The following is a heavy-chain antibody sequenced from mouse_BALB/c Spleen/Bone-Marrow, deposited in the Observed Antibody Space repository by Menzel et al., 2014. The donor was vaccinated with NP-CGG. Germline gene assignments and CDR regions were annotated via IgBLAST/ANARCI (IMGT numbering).Heavy chain of an antibody. CDR2: ISCYNGAT. V-gene: IGHV1S34*01. CDR1: GYSFTGYY. Sequence: LVKTGASVKISCKASGYSFTGYYMHWVKQSHGKSLEWIGYISCYNGATSYNQNFKGKATFTVDTSSSTAYMQLNSLTSEDSAVYYCVRRGNPIVYYAMDYWDQGTSVTVSS. CDR3: VRRGNPIVYYAMDY. J-gene: IGHJ4*01.